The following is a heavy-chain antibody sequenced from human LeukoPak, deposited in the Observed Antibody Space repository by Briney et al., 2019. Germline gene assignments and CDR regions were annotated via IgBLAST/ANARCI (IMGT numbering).Heavy chain of an antibody. CDR3: AGYGSGSDPRNY. D-gene: IGHD3-10*01. Sequence: SGGSLRLSCAASGFTFSSYAMSWARQAPGKGLEWVSAISGSGGSTYYVDSVKGRFTISRDNSKNTLYLQMNSLRAEDTAVYYCAGYGSGSDPRNYWGQGTLVTVAS. CDR1: GFTFSSYA. V-gene: IGHV3-23*01. CDR2: ISGSGGST. J-gene: IGHJ4*02.